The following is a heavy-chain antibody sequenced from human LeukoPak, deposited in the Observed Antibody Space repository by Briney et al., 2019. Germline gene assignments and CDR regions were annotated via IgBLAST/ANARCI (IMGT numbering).Heavy chain of an antibody. Sequence: SVKVSCKASGFTFTSSAMQWVRQARGQRLEWIAWIVVGSGNTNYAQKFQERVTITRDMSTSTAYMELSSLRSEDTAVYYCAAVILAAAGNRNPRYNWFDPWGQGTLVTVSS. V-gene: IGHV1-58*02. CDR1: GFTFTSSA. CDR2: IVVGSGNT. CDR3: AAVILAAAGNRNPRYNWFDP. J-gene: IGHJ5*02. D-gene: IGHD6-13*01.